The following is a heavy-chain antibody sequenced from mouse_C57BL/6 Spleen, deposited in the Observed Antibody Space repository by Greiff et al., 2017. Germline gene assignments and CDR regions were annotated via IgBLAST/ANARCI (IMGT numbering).Heavy chain of an antibody. CDR1: GYTFTSYW. CDR2: INPSNGGT. J-gene: IGHJ4*01. D-gene: IGHD1-1*01. V-gene: IGHV1-53*01. CDR3: ARGDYYGSSLLAMDY. Sequence: VQLQQPGTELVKPGASVKLSCKASGYTFTSYWMHWVKPRPGQGLEWIGNINPSNGGTNYNEKFKSKATLTVDKSSSTAYMQLSSLTSEDSAVYYCARGDYYGSSLLAMDYWGQGTSVTVSS.